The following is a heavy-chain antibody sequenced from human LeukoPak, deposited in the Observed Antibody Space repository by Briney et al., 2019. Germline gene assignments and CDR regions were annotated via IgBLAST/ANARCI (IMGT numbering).Heavy chain of an antibody. CDR2: IYPGDSDT. Sequence: GESLKISCKGSGYSFANYWIVWVRQMPGKGLEWMGIIYPGDSDTRYSPSFQGQVTISAEKSINTAYLQWTSLKASDNAIYYYARLSIEGATLNYFDYWGQGTLVTVSS. V-gene: IGHV5-51*01. CDR1: GYSFANYW. D-gene: IGHD1-26*01. J-gene: IGHJ4*02. CDR3: ARLSIEGATLNYFDY.